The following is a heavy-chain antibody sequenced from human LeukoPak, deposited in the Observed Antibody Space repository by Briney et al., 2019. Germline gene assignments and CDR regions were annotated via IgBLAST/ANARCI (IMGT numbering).Heavy chain of an antibody. V-gene: IGHV1-18*01. CDR1: GYTFTSYG. D-gene: IGHD1-1*01. J-gene: IGHJ4*02. Sequence: ASVKVPCKASGYTFTSYGISWVRQAPGQGLEWMGWISAYNGNTNYAQKLQGRVTMTTDTSTGTAYMEVTSLRSDDTAVYYCARVVNNFYFFDFWGQGTLVTVSS. CDR2: ISAYNGNT. CDR3: ARVVNNFYFFDF.